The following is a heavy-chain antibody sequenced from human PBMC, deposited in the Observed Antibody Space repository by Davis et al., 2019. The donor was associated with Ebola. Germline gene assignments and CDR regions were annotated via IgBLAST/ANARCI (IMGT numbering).Heavy chain of an antibody. V-gene: IGHV3-30*18. CDR3: AKGVDIVVVVAATPDYYGMDV. CDR2: ISYDGSNK. CDR1: GFTFSSYG. D-gene: IGHD2-15*01. J-gene: IGHJ6*04. Sequence: GGSLRLSCAASGFTFSSYGMHWVRQAPGKGLEWVAVISYDGSNKYYADSVKGRFTISRDNSKNTLYLQMNSLRAEDTAVYYCAKGVDIVVVVAATPDYYGMDVWGKGTTVTVSS.